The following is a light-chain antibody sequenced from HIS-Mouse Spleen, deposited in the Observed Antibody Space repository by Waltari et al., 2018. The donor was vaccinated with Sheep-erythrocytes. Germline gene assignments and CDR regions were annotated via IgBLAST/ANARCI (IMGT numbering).Light chain of an antibody. V-gene: IGKV1-33*01. CDR2: DAS. J-gene: IGKJ3*01. Sequence: DIQMTQSPSSLSESVGDRVTITCQESQDISNYLNWYQQKPGKAPKLLIYDASNLETGVPSRFSGSGSGTDFTFTISSLQPEDIATYYCQQYDNLFTFGPGTKVDIK. CDR1: QDISNY. CDR3: QQYDNLFT.